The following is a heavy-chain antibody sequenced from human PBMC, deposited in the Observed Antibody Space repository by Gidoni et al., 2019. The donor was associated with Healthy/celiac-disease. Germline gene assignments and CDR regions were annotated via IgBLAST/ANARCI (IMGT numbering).Heavy chain of an antibody. CDR1: GGSIRSSNW. D-gene: IGHD6-19*01. CDR2: IYHSGST. Sequence: QVQLQESGPGLVKPSGTLSLTCAVSGGSIRSSNWLSWVRQPPGKGLEWIGEIYHSGSTNYNPSLKSRVTISVDKSKNQFSLKLSSVTAADTAVYYCARGDSSGWFGDGMDVWGQGTTVTVSS. J-gene: IGHJ6*02. V-gene: IGHV4-4*02. CDR3: ARGDSSGWFGDGMDV.